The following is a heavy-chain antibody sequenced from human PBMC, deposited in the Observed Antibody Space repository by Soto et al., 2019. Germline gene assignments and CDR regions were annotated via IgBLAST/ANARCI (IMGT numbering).Heavy chain of an antibody. D-gene: IGHD3-10*01. CDR1: GGSFSDYY. J-gene: IGHJ4*02. Sequence: PSEPPSLTRAFYGGSFSDYYWRWIRQPTGKGLEWIGEINHSGSTNYNPSLKSRVTISVDTSKNQFSLKLSSVTAADTAVYYCARGPGRYYGSGSYYISDYLGQGTLVTVST. CDR2: INHSGST. CDR3: ARGPGRYYGSGSYYISDY. V-gene: IGHV4-34*01.